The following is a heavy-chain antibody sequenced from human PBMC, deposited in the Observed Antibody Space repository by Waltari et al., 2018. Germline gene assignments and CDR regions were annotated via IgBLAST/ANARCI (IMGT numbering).Heavy chain of an antibody. J-gene: IGHJ4*02. CDR3: ARWGGGYYFDY. CDR2: INPSGGST. Sequence: QVQLVQSGAEVKKPGASVKVSCPPSGTTFPRPYIHWVRQAPGQGLEWMGIINPSGGSTSYAQKFQGRVTMTRDTSTSTVYMELSSLRSEDTAVYYCARWGGGYYFDYWGQGTLVTVSS. D-gene: IGHD2-15*01. CDR1: GTTFPRPY. V-gene: IGHV1-46*01.